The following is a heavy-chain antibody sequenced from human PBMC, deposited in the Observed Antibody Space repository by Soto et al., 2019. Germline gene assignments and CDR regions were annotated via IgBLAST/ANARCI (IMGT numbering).Heavy chain of an antibody. Sequence: QVHLVESGGGVVQPGRSLRLSCAASGFTFSTYGMHWVRQAPGKGLEWVAVLSYDGNNKYYADSVKGRFTISRDNSKNTLYLQMNSLRAEDTAVYYCARVAYSSSWYSFSYSSGWLDYWGQGTLVTVSS. CDR3: ARVAYSSSWYSFSYSSGWLDY. V-gene: IGHV3-30*19. CDR1: GFTFSTYG. D-gene: IGHD6-19*01. J-gene: IGHJ4*02. CDR2: LSYDGNNK.